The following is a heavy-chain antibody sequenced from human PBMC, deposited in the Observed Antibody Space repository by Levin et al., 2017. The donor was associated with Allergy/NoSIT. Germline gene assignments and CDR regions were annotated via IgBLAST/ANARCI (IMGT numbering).Heavy chain of an antibody. CDR1: GFTFSTYA. J-gene: IGHJ5*02. CDR3: AKAQDYDYVWGSDES. CDR2: ISGSGGST. D-gene: IGHD3-16*01. Sequence: GGSLRLSCAASGFTFSTYAMSWVRQAPGKGLEWVSAISGSGGSTYYADSVKGRFTISRDNSKNTPFLQMNSLRAEETAVYYCAKAQDYDYVWGSDESWGQGTLVTVSS. V-gene: IGHV3-23*01.